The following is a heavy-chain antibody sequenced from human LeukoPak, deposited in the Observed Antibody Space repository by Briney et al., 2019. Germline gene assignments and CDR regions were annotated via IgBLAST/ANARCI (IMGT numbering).Heavy chain of an antibody. CDR1: GGSISSYY. V-gene: IGHV4-59*01. D-gene: IGHD6-13*01. J-gene: IGHJ4*02. CDR3: AKVFYPAAGTGRVDFPFDY. CDR2: IYYSGST. Sequence: PSETLSLTCTVSGGSISSYYWSWIRQPPGKGLEWIGYIYYSGSTNYNPSLKSRVTISVDTSKNQFSLKLSSVTAADTAVYYCAKVFYPAAGTGRVDFPFDYWGQGTLVTVSS.